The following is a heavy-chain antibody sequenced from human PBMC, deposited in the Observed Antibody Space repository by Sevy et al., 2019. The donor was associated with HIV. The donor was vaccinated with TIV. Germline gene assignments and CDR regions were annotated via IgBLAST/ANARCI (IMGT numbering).Heavy chain of an antibody. J-gene: IGHJ4*02. CDR2: IKSKTDGGTT. Sequence: GGSLRLSCAASGFTFSNAWMSWVRQAPGKGLECVGRIKSKTDGGTTDYAAPVKGRFTISRDDSKNTLYLQMNSLKTEDTAVYYCTTDGSPVYGYNSSGWYEDFDYWGQGTLVTVSS. CDR1: GFTFSNAW. CDR3: TTDGSPVYGYNSSGWYEDFDY. D-gene: IGHD6-19*01. V-gene: IGHV3-15*01.